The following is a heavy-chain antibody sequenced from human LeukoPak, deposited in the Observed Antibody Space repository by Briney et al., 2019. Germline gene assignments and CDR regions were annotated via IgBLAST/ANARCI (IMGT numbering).Heavy chain of an antibody. D-gene: IGHD2-2*01. J-gene: IGHJ4*02. CDR2: INHSGST. Sequence: GSLRLSCAASGFTFSSYAMSWVRQAPGKGLEWIGEINHSGSTNYNPSLKSRVTISVDTSKNQFSLKLSSVTAADTAVCYCARRCSSTSCFLALDYWGQGTLVTVSS. CDR1: GFTFSSYA. V-gene: IGHV4-34*01. CDR3: ARRCSSTSCFLALDY.